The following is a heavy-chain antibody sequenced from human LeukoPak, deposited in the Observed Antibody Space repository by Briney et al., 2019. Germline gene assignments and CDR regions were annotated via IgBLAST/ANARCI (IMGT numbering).Heavy chain of an antibody. CDR3: AKEYSGYDFDY. J-gene: IGHJ4*02. D-gene: IGHD5-12*01. CDR1: GFTLSSYD. V-gene: IGHV3-23*01. Sequence: GGSLTLSCAASGFTLSSYDMSWVRQAPGKGLEWVAATSGSGGNTYYADFVKGRFTTTRDNSKNTLYLQMNSLRAEDTAVYYCAKEYSGYDFDYWGQGTLVTVSS. CDR2: TSGSGGNT.